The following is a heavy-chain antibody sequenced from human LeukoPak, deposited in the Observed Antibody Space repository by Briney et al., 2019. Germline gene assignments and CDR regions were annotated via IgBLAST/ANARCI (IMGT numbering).Heavy chain of an antibody. CDR1: GFTFRSLG. D-gene: IGHD3-10*01. CDR3: ANLTPRGHGMDV. J-gene: IGHJ6*02. Sequence: GGSLRLSCRASGFTFRSLGMHWIRQAPGKGLEWVAVIAYNGSSAYYGDSVKGRFTISRDNSKNTLYLQLNSLRPEDTAVYYCANLTPRGHGMDVWGHGTTVIVSS. V-gene: IGHV3-30*18. CDR2: IAYNGSSA.